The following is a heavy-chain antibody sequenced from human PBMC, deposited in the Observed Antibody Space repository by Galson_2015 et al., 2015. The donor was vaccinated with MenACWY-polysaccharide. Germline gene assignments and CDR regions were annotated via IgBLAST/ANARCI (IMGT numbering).Heavy chain of an antibody. V-gene: IGHV3-23*01. D-gene: IGHD1-1*01. Sequence: SLRLSCAASGFTFSSYGMSWVRQAPGNRLDWFSGIIFPTFSTSYAASVNRLFTISRDNSNITLYLQMNILRAYDTAVYYCAKERTTVDNWGQWTMVTVSS. J-gene: IGHJ3*02. CDR1: GFTFSSYG. CDR2: IIFPTFST. CDR3: AKERTTVDN.